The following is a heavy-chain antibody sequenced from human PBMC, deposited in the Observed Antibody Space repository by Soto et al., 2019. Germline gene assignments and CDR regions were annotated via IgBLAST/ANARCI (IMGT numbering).Heavy chain of an antibody. CDR1: GGTFSSSA. D-gene: IGHD2-15*01. CDR2: IIPIFGTA. Sequence: SVKVSCKASGGTFSSSAISWVRQAPGQGLEWMGGIIPIFGTANYAQKFQGRVTITADESTSTAYMELSSLRSEDTAVYYCARHPGGRGYYYGMDVWGQGTTVTVSS. CDR3: ARHPGGRGYYYGMDV. V-gene: IGHV1-69*13. J-gene: IGHJ6*02.